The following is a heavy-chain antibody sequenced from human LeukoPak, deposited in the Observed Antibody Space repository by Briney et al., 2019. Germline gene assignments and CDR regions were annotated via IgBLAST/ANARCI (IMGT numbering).Heavy chain of an antibody. D-gene: IGHD1-26*01. CDR2: IIPIYGTA. CDR3: ARGNGSYSLSYFDY. V-gene: IGHV1-69*05. J-gene: IGHJ4*02. Sequence: SVNVSCKASGGTFSSYAISWVRQAPGQGLEWMGGIIPIYGTAHYAQKFQGRVTITTDESTSTDYMELSSLRSEDTAVYYCARGNGSYSLSYFDYWGQGTLVTVSS. CDR1: GGTFSSYA.